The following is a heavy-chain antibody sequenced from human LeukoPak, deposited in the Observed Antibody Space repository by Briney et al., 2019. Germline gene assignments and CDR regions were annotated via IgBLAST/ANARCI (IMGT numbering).Heavy chain of an antibody. J-gene: IGHJ5*02. CDR2: ITPNSGGT. CDR1: GYSFSDYY. V-gene: IGHV1-2*02. D-gene: IGHD3-9*01. CDR3: ARLEGTGYREGWLDT. Sequence: ASVKVSCKASGYSFSDYYIHWVRQAPGQGLEWMGWITPNSGGTNYAQRFQGRVTMTRDTSISTASLELRSLTSDDTAVYYCARLEGTGYREGWLDTWGQGTLVTVSS.